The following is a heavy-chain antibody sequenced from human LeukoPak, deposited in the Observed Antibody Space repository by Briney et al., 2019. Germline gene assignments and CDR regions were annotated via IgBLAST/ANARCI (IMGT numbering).Heavy chain of an antibody. D-gene: IGHD1-20*01. CDR2: INKNEIS. CDR3: AKILTGTGPNMDV. Sequence: SETLSLTCTVAGGSISGYSGSWIRQPPGKGLECIAYINKNEISKYNPTLKSRVIISVDSAKNQFSLKLTSVTAADTAVYYCAKILTGTGPNMDVWGQGTTVTVSS. CDR1: GGSISGYS. J-gene: IGHJ6*02. V-gene: IGHV4-59*01.